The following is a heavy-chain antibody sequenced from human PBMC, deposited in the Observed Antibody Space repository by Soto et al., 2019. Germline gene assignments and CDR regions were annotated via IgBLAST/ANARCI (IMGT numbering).Heavy chain of an antibody. CDR2: INPNSGGT. CDR1: GYTFTGYY. CDR3: ARVYSSSFRFDP. J-gene: IGHJ5*02. D-gene: IGHD6-13*01. Sequence: GASVKVSCKASGYTFTGYYMHWVRQAPGQGLEWMGWINPNSGGTNYAQKFQGRVTMTRDTSISTAYMELSRLRSDDTAVYYCARVYSSSFRFDPWGQRTLVTVSS. V-gene: IGHV1-2*02.